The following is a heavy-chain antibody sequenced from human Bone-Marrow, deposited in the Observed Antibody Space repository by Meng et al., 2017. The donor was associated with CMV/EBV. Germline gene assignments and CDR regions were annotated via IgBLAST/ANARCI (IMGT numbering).Heavy chain of an antibody. J-gene: IGHJ5*02. CDR3: ARDHTVGAIYFDP. D-gene: IGHD1-26*01. Sequence: GGSLRLSCAVSGFSFSSNWMSWVRQAPGKGLEWVACINQDGSEIYYVESVKGRFTISRDNAKNSLYLQMNSLRAEDTAVYYCARDHTVGAIYFDPWGQGTLVTVSS. CDR2: INQDGSEI. CDR1: GFSFSSNW. V-gene: IGHV3-7*01.